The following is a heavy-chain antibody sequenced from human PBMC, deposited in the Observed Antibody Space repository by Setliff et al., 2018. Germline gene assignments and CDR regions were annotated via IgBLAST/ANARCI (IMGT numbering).Heavy chain of an antibody. CDR1: GFTFSPSN. D-gene: IGHD6-13*01. CDR3: ASYGSWYERAYYYGMDV. Sequence: GGSLRLSCAGSGFTFSPSNMAWVRQAPGKGLEWISYITGSGAFIVYADSVKGRFTTSRDNSKNTLYLQMNSLRAEDTAVYYCASYGSWYERAYYYGMDVWGQGTTVTVSS. V-gene: IGHV3-48*01. CDR2: ITGSGAFI. J-gene: IGHJ6*02.